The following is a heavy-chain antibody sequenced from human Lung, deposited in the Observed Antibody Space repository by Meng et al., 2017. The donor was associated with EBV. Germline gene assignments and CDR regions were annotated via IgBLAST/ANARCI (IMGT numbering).Heavy chain of an antibody. CDR2: IYYSGST. J-gene: IGHJ4*02. D-gene: IGHD6-19*01. CDR3: ARPSIAVAGWDY. Sequence: QVQLEESGPGLVKPSGTLSPPLTVSWGSISSSVYYWGWNRQPPGKGLEWIGSIYYSGSTYYNPSLKSRVTISVDTSKNQFSLKLSSVTAADTAVYYCARPSIAVAGWDYWGQGTLVTVSS. V-gene: IGHV4-39*01. CDR1: WGSISSSVYY.